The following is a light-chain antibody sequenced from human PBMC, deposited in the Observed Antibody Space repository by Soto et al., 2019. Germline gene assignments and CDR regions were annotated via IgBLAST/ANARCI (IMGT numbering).Light chain of an antibody. CDR1: SSNIGSST. CDR2: STN. V-gene: IGLV1-44*01. CDR3: AAWDDSLNGNV. Sequence: QGVVTQAPSASGTPGQRVTISCSGSSSNIGSSTVNWYQQLPGTAPKLLIYSTNERPSGVPARFSGSKSGTSASLAISGLQSEDEADYYCAAWDDSLNGNVFGSGTKLTVL. J-gene: IGLJ1*01.